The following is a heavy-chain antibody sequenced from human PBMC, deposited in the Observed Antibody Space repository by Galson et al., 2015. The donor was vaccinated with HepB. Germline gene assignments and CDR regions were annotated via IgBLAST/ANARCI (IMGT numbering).Heavy chain of an antibody. D-gene: IGHD6-19*01. Sequence: SLRLSCAASGFTFSNAWMNWVRQAPGKGLEWVGRIKSKTDGGTTDYAAPVKGRFTISRDDSKNTLYLQMNSLKTEDTAVYYCTTPVGGSSDPFDYWGQGTLVTVSS. V-gene: IGHV3-15*07. CDR3: TTPVGGSSDPFDY. CDR2: IKSKTDGGTT. CDR1: GFTFSNAW. J-gene: IGHJ4*02.